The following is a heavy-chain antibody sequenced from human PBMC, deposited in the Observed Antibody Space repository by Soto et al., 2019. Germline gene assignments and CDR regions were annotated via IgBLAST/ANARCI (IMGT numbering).Heavy chain of an antibody. CDR3: TTGVTRIMIFGVVPFRDV. Sequence: EVQLVESGGGLVKPGGSLRLSCAASGFTFSNAWMSWVRQAPGKGLEWVGRIKSKTDGGTTDYAAPVKGRFTISRDDSKNTLYLQMNSLKTEDTAVYYCTTGVTRIMIFGVVPFRDVWGQGTTVTVSS. CDR2: IKSKTDGGTT. V-gene: IGHV3-15*01. D-gene: IGHD3-3*01. CDR1: GFTFSNAW. J-gene: IGHJ6*02.